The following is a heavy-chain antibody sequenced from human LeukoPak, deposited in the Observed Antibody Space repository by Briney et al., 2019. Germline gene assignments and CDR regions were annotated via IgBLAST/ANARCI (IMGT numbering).Heavy chain of an antibody. V-gene: IGHV3-30*18. Sequence: PGGSLRLSCAGSGFTFSDFGMHWVRQAPGKGLEWVAVILYDGSNKYYADSVKGRFTISRDDSKNTLYLQMNSLRAEDTAVYYCAKVGYSSSWNYYYYGMDVWGQGTTVTVSS. D-gene: IGHD6-13*01. CDR1: GFTFSDFG. CDR3: AKVGYSSSWNYYYYGMDV. CDR2: ILYDGSNK. J-gene: IGHJ6*02.